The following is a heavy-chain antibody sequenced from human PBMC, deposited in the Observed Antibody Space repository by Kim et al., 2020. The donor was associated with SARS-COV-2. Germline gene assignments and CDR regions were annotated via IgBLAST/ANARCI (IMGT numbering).Heavy chain of an antibody. Sequence: PSPQSRVTISDDPSKNQFSRKLSSVTAADTAVYYCARHGAVTSFVFDPWGQGTLVTVSS. V-gene: IGHV4-39*01. J-gene: IGHJ5*02. CDR3: ARHGAVTSFVFDP. D-gene: IGHD6-19*01.